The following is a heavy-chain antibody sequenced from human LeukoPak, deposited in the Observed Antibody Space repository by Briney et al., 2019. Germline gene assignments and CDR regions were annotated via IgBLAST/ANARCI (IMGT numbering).Heavy chain of an antibody. CDR2: IYTSGST. Sequence: SETLSLTCTVSGGSISSYYWSWIRQPAGKGLEWIGRIYTSGSTNYNPSLKSRVTMSVDTSKNQFSLKLSSVTAADTAVYYCAREITSQNIVIRQYYYYYGMDVWGQGTTVTVSS. D-gene: IGHD2/OR15-2a*01. V-gene: IGHV4-4*07. J-gene: IGHJ6*02. CDR3: AREITSQNIVIRQYYYYYGMDV. CDR1: GGSISSYY.